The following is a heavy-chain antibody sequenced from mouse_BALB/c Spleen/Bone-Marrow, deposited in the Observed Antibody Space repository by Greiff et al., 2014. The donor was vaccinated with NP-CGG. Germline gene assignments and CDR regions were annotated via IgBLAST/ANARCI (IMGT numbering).Heavy chain of an antibody. CDR3: AREGGAMDY. CDR1: GFTFSDYG. Sequence: DVQLVESGGGLVQPGGSRKLSCAASGFTFSDYGMAWVRQAPGKGPEWVAFISNLAYSIYYADTVTGRFTISRENAKNTLYLEMSSLRSEDTAMYYCAREGGAMDYWDQGTSVTVSS. J-gene: IGHJ4*01. CDR2: ISNLAYSI. V-gene: IGHV5-15*02.